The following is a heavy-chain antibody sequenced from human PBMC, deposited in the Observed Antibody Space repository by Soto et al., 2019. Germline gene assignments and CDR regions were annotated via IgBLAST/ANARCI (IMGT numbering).Heavy chain of an antibody. J-gene: IGHJ4*02. CDR3: ARGDSSSPGDY. D-gene: IGHD6-6*01. CDR1: GGSFSGYY. CDR2: INHSGST. V-gene: IGHV4-34*01. Sequence: PSETLSLTCAVYGGSFSGYYWSWIRQPPGKGLEWIGEINHSGSTNYNPSLKSRVTISVDTSKNQFSLKLSSVTAADTAVYYCARGDSSSPGDYWGQGTLVTVSS.